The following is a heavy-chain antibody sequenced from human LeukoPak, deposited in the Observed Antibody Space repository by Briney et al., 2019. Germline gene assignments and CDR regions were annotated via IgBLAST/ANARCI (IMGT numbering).Heavy chain of an antibody. V-gene: IGHV3-30*18. J-gene: IGHJ1*01. D-gene: IGHD6-13*01. CDR1: GFTFSSYG. CDR2: ISYDGSNK. Sequence: GGSLRLSCAASGFTFSSYGMHWVRQAPGKGLEWVAVISYDGSNKYYADSVKGRFTISRHNSKNTLYLQMNSLRAEDTAVYCCAKDPESGAEAAPPLLFLHWGQGTLVTVSS. CDR3: AKDPESGAEAAPPLLFLH.